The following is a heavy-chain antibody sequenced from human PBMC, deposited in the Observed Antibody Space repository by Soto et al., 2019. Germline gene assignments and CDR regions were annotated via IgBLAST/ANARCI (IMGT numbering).Heavy chain of an antibody. V-gene: IGHV4-34*01. D-gene: IGHD6-13*01. CDR2: INHSGST. CDR3: ARGNAAGYSSSWYGSGFNWFDP. CDR1: GGSFSGYY. Sequence: QVQLQQWGAGLLKPSETLSLTCAVYGGSFSGYYWSWIRQPPGQGLEWIGEINHSGSTNYNPSLNNRVTISAGTAKNQFSLKLSSVTAADTAVYYCARGNAAGYSSSWYGSGFNWFDPWGQGTLVTVSS. J-gene: IGHJ5*02.